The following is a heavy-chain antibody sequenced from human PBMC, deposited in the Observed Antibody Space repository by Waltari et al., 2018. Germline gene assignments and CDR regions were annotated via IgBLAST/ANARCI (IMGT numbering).Heavy chain of an antibody. CDR3: ARVSGWFYVFDP. J-gene: IGHJ5*02. CDR1: GYSISSGYY. V-gene: IGHV4-38-2*01. Sequence: QVQLQESGPGLVKPSETLSLTCAVSGYSISSGYYWGWIRQPPGKGLEWIGSIYHSGNTYDNVSLTSRVTISVDTSKNQFSLKLSSVTAADTAVYYCARVSGWFYVFDPWGQGTLVTVSS. D-gene: IGHD6-19*01. CDR2: IYHSGNT.